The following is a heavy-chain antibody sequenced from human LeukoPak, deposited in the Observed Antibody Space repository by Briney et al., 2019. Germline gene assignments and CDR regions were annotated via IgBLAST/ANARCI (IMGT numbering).Heavy chain of an antibody. J-gene: IGHJ4*02. V-gene: IGHV1-2*02. D-gene: IGHD6-6*01. CDR2: INPNSGGT. Sequence: INPNSGGTNYAQKFQGRVTMTRDTSISTAYMELSRLRSDDTAVYYCARGSSIAASRVTGYWGQGTLVTVSS. CDR3: ARGSSIAASRVTGY.